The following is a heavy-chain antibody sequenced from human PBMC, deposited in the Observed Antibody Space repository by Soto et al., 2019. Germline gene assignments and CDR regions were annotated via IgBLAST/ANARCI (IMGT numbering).Heavy chain of an antibody. J-gene: IGHJ6*02. D-gene: IGHD2-21*02. Sequence: GGSLRLSCAVSGFSFNAYGMSWVRQAPGKGLEWISFISGGGGTIYYADSVKGRFISSRDNSKSTLYLQMTSLSVGDTAVYYCAKDRGNGDTPNIYSYYGIEVWGQGTTVTVSS. CDR1: GFSFNAYG. CDR3: AKDRGNGDTPNIYSYYGIEV. CDR2: ISGGGGTI. V-gene: IGHV3-23*01.